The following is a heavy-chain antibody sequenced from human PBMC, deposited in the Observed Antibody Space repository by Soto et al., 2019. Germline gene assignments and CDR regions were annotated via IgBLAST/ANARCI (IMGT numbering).Heavy chain of an antibody. D-gene: IGHD6-19*01. V-gene: IGHV3-48*01. J-gene: IGHJ5*02. CDR3: ARDPDSSGWYNWFDP. Sequence: EVQLVESGGGLVQPGGSLRLSCAASGFTFSSYSMNWVRQAPGKGLEWVSYISSSGSTIYYADSVKGRFTISRDNAKNSLYLQMNSLRAEDTAVYYCARDPDSSGWYNWFDPWGQGTRVTVSS. CDR1: GFTFSSYS. CDR2: ISSSGSTI.